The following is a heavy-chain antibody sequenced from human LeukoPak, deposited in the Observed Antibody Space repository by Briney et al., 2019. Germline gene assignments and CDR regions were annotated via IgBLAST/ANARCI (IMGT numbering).Heavy chain of an antibody. V-gene: IGHV4-38-2*02. CDR3: ARNYQQLVSLDY. CDR2: IYHSGST. J-gene: IGHJ4*02. Sequence: SETLSLTCTVSGYSISSGYYWGWIRQPPGKGLEWIGSIYHSGSTYYNPSLKSRVTISVDTSKNQFSLKLSSVTAADTAVYYCARNYQQLVSLDYWGQGTLVTVSS. CDR1: GYSISSGYY. D-gene: IGHD6-13*01.